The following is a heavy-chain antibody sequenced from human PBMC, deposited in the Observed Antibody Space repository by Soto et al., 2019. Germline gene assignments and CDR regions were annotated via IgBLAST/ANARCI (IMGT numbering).Heavy chain of an antibody. CDR3: VRSSGSQPRAGWFDP. D-gene: IGHD1-26*01. CDR2: ISWNSVTI. V-gene: IGHV3-9*01. CDR1: GFNFDDHA. Sequence: GGSLRLSCAASGFNFDDHAMHWVRQTPGKGLEWVSGISWNSVTINYADSIKGRFTISRDNAKRTLYLQMNNLRPADTAMYFCVRSSGSQPRAGWFDPWGQGTLVTVSS. J-gene: IGHJ5*02.